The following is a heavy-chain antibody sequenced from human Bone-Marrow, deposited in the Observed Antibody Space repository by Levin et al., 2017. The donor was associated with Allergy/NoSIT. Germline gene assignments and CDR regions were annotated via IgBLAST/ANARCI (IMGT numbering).Heavy chain of an antibody. CDR3: ARHSTGWGSYYYFDF. V-gene: IGHV3-20*04. CDR2: INWDGGST. J-gene: IGHJ2*01. CDR1: SFTFDDYD. D-gene: IGHD3-10*01. Sequence: GGSLRLSCVTSSFTFDDYDMSWVRQVPGKRLERVCAINWDGGSTHYTDSVKGRFTISRDNAKNVLYLQMNRLGAEDTASYYCARHSTGWGSYYYFDFWGRGTLVTVSS.